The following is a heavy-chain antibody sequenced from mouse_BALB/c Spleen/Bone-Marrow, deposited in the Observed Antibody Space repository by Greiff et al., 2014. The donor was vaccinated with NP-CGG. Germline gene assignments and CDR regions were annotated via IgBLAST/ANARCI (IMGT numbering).Heavy chain of an antibody. CDR2: FHPFNDDT. Sequence: QVQLQQPGAEVVKPGASVKMSCKALGYTFTTYPIEWMKQNHGKSLEWIGNFHPFNDDTKYNEKFKDKAKLTVEKSSSTVYLEVSRLTSDDSAIYYCARKGPGNAMDYWGQGTSVTVSS. CDR1: GYTFTTYP. J-gene: IGHJ4*01. CDR3: ARKGPGNAMDY. V-gene: IGHV1-47*01. D-gene: IGHD3-3*01.